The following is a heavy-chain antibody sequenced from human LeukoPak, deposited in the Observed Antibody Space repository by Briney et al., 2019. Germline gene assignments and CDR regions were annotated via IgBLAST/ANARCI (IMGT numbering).Heavy chain of an antibody. CDR2: ISSNGGST. J-gene: IGHJ4*02. Sequence: GGALRLSCSAYGFTFSSYAMHWVRQAPGKGLEYVSAISSNGGSTYYADSVKGRFTISRDNSKNTLYPQMSSLRAEDTAVYYCVKDPTYYYGSGSSYFDYWGQGTLVTVSS. V-gene: IGHV3-64D*06. CDR3: VKDPTYYYGSGSSYFDY. CDR1: GFTFSSYA. D-gene: IGHD3-10*01.